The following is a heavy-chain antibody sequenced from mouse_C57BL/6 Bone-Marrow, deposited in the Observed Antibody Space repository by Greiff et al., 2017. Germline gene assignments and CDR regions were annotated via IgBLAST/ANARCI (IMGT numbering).Heavy chain of an antibody. CDR1: GFSLTSYA. D-gene: IGHD3-2*02. CDR3: ARKTAQATYYFDY. V-gene: IGHV2-9-1*01. CDR2: IWTGGGT. J-gene: IGHJ2*01. Sequence: VKLVESGPGLVAPSQSLSITCTVSGFSLTSYAISWVRQPPGKGLEWLGVIWTGGGTNYNSALKSRLSISKDNSKSQVFLKMNSLQTDDTASYYCARKTAQATYYFDYWGQGTTLPVSS.